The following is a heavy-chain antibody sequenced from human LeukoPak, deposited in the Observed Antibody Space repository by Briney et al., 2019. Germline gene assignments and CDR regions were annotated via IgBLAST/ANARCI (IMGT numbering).Heavy chain of an antibody. CDR2: INPSGGVT. D-gene: IGHD1-26*01. J-gene: IGHJ4*02. CDR3: ARDDGAFDY. V-gene: IGHV1-46*01. Sequence: GASVKVSCKASGYTFTGYYMHWVRQAPGQGLEWMGMINPSGGVTSYAQKFQGRVTMTRDTSTSTVYMELSSLRSEDKAVYYCARDDGAFDYWGQGTLVTVSS. CDR1: GYTFTGYY.